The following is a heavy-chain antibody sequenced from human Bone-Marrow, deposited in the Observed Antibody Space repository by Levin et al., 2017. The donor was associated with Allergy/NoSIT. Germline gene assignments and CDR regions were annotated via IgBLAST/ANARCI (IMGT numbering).Heavy chain of an antibody. CDR2: ISSSSSYI. D-gene: IGHD2-15*01. V-gene: IGHV3-21*01. J-gene: IGHJ6*03. CDR1: GFTFSSYS. Sequence: GGSLRLSCAASGFTFSSYSMNWVRQAPGKGLEWVSSISSSSSYIYYADSVKGRFTISRDNAKNSLYLQMNSLRAEDTAVYYCARDTPTRSRKDIVVVVAATGRYDYYMDVWGKGTTVTVSS. CDR3: ARDTPTRSRKDIVVVVAATGRYDYYMDV.